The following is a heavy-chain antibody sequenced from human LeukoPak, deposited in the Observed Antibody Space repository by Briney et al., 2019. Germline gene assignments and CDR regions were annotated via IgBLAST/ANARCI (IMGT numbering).Heavy chain of an antibody. J-gene: IGHJ4*02. CDR3: ARAQDPGGNFDY. Sequence: SETLSLTCTVSGGSISSYYWSWIRQPPGKGLEWIGYIYYSGSTNYNPSLKSRVTISVDTSKNQFSLKLSSVTAADTAVYYCARAQDPGGNFDYWGQGPWSPSPQ. D-gene: IGHD3-10*01. CDR1: GGSISSYY. V-gene: IGHV4-59*01. CDR2: IYYSGST.